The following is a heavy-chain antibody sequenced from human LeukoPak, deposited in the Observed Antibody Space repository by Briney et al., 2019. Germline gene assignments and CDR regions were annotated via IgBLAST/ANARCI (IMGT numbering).Heavy chain of an antibody. CDR2: IRYDGSNK. V-gene: IGHV3-30*02. CDR3: PKDSESYGSGSYFIYYFDY. Sequence: PGGSLRLSCAASGFTFSSYGMHWVRQAPGKGLEWVAFIRYDGSNKYYADSVKGRFTISRDNSKNTLYLQMNSLRAEDTAVYYCPKDSESYGSGSYFIYYFDYWGQGTLVTVSS. CDR1: GFTFSSYG. D-gene: IGHD3-10*01. J-gene: IGHJ4*02.